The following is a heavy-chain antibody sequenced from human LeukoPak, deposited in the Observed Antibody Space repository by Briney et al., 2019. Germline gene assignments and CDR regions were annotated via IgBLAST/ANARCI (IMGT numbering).Heavy chain of an antibody. Sequence: PSETLSLTCAVYGGSFSGYHWSWIRQSPGKGLEWIGEINHSGTTNYNPSLKSRVTISVDTSKNQFSLKLSSVTAADTAVYYCARSHISDYGDYRNFDYWGQGTLVTVSS. J-gene: IGHJ4*02. V-gene: IGHV4-34*01. CDR1: GGSFSGYH. CDR3: ARSHISDYGDYRNFDY. CDR2: INHSGTT. D-gene: IGHD4-17*01.